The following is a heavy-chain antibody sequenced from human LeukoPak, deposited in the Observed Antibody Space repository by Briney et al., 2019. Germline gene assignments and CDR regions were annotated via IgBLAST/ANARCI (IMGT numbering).Heavy chain of an antibody. Sequence: ASVKVSCKASGYTFTGYYMHWVRQAPGQGLEWMGWINPNSGGTNYAQKFQGRVTMTRDTSISTAYMELSRLRSDDTAVYYCAKAGKSRVGRYYGSGSPNWFDPWGQGTLVTVSS. CDR2: INPNSGGT. V-gene: IGHV1-2*02. CDR1: GYTFTGYY. J-gene: IGHJ5*02. CDR3: AKAGKSRVGRYYGSGSPNWFDP. D-gene: IGHD3-10*01.